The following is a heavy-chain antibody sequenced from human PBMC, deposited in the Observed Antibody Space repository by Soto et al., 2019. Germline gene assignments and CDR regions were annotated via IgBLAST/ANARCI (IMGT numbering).Heavy chain of an antibody. CDR2: ISSSSSTI. J-gene: IGHJ5*02. V-gene: IGHV3-48*01. CDR1: GFTFSSYS. CDR3: AKGREEWELLWLDP. Sequence: EVQLVESGGGLVQPGGSLRLSCAASGFTFSSYSMNWVRQAPGKGLEWVSYISSSSSTIYYADSVKGRFTISRDNAKNSLYLQMNSLRAEDTAVYYCAKGREEWELLWLDPWGQGTLVTVSS. D-gene: IGHD1-26*01.